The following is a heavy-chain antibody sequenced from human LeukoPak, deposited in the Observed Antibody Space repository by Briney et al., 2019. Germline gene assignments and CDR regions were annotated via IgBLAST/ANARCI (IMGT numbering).Heavy chain of an antibody. V-gene: IGHV1-2*06. CDR2: INPNSGGT. J-gene: IGHJ4*02. CDR3: ARVSGSGSYYTLFDY. D-gene: IGHD3-10*01. CDR1: GYTFTGYY. Sequence: GASVKVSCKASGYTFTGYYMHWVRQAPGQGLEWMGRINPNSGGTNYAQKFQGRVTMTRDTSISTAYMELSRLRSDDTAVYYCARVSGSGSYYTLFDYWGQGTLVTVPS.